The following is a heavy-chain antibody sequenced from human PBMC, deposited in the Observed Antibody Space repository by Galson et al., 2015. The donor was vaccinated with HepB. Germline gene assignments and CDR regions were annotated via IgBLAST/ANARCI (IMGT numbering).Heavy chain of an antibody. D-gene: IGHD3-10*01. CDR3: ARDKGENWYLEL. V-gene: IGHV3-48*03. CDR2: ISGNGRTI. CDR1: GFTFSSSE. J-gene: IGHJ2*01. Sequence: SLRLSCAASGFTFSSSEMNWVRQSPGKGLEWVSHISGNGRTIYYADSVKGRFNISRDNAKNSLYLQMNSLRAEDSSVYYCARDKGENWYLELWGRGTLVPVSS.